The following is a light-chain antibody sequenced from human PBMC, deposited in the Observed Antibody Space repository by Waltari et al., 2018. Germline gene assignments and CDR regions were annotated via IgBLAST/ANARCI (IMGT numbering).Light chain of an antibody. J-gene: IGKJ1*01. V-gene: IGKV3-15*01. CDR2: GAS. CDR1: QSVSSN. CDR3: QQYNNWPSWT. Sequence: ETVMTQSPATLSVSPGESATLSCRASQSVSSNLAWYQQKPGQSPRLLIYGASTRATGIPARFSGSGSGTEFTLTISSLQSEDFAVYYCQQYNNWPSWTFGQGTKVDIK.